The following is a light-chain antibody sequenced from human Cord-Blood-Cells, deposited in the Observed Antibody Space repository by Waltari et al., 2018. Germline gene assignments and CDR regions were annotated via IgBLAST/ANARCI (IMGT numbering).Light chain of an antibody. V-gene: IGLV2-14*01. CDR1: SSDVGGYNY. CDR2: EVS. Sequence: QSALTQPASVSGSPGQSITISCTGTSSDVGGYNYVSWYQQHPGKAPKLMIYEVSNRPSGVSNRFSGSKSGNTASLTISGLQVEDEADYYCSSYTSSNTLVFGTGTKVTVL. CDR3: SSYTSSNTLV. J-gene: IGLJ1*01.